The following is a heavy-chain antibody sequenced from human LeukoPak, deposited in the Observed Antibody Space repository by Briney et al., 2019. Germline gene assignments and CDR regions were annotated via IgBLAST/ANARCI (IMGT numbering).Heavy chain of an antibody. V-gene: IGHV3-49*04. CDR2: IRSEAYGGTT. Sequence: SGGSLRLSCTTSGFTFGDHAMCWVRQAQGKGLEWVGFIRSEAYGGTTEYAASVTGRFTISRDDSRGIAYLQMNSLKTEDTALYYCARGPIHLWLYYGMDLWGQGTTVTVSS. CDR3: ARGPIHLWLYYGMDL. D-gene: IGHD5-18*01. J-gene: IGHJ6*02. CDR1: GFTFGDHA.